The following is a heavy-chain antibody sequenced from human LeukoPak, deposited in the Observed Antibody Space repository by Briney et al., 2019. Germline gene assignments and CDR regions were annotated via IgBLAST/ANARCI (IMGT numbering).Heavy chain of an antibody. CDR3: LYIPY. Sequence: PGGSLRLSCAASGFTVSSNYMSWVRQAPGKGLEWVAVISYDGSNKYYADSVKGRFTISRDNSKNTLYLQMNSLRAEDTAVYYCLYIPYWGQGTLVTVSS. CDR2: ISYDGSNK. D-gene: IGHD2-8*01. CDR1: GFTVSSNY. J-gene: IGHJ4*02. V-gene: IGHV3-30*03.